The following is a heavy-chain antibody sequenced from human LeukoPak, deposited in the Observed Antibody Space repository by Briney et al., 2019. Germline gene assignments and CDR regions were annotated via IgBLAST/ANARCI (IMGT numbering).Heavy chain of an antibody. V-gene: IGHV2-5*02. J-gene: IGHJ4*02. CDR3: AHRRYSGSYHHDFDY. CDR1: GFSLSTHGVG. D-gene: IGHD1-26*01. Sequence: KESGPTLVKPTQTLTLTCTFSGFSLSTHGVGVGWIRQPPGKALEWLALIYWDDDKRYSPSLKSRLTITMDTSRNQVVLTMTNMDPVDTATYYCAHRRYSGSYHHDFDYWGQGTLVTVSS. CDR2: IYWDDDK.